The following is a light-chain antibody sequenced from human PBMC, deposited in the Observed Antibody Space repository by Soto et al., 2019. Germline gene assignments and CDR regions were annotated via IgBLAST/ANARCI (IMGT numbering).Light chain of an antibody. CDR1: QSISCW. CDR3: QQYKHYSEAT. V-gene: IGKV1-5*03. J-gene: IGKJ2*01. Sequence: DIQMTQSPSTLSASVGDRVTITCRASQSISCWLAWYQQKPGKAPKVLIHKASDLENGVPSRFSGSGSGTEFTLTISSLQPDDLGTYYCQQYKHYSEATFGQGTKLEIK. CDR2: KAS.